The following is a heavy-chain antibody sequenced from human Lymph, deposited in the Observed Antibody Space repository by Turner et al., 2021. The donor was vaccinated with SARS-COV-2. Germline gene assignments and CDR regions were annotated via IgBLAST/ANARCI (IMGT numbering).Heavy chain of an antibody. Sequence: QVQLVQSGAEVKKPGASVKVSCKASGYTFTGYYMHWVRQAPGQGLEWMGWINPNSGGTNYAQKFQGRVTMTRDTSISTAYMVLSRLRSDDTAVYYCARDVERYNDFWSGYSGGYGLDVWGQGTTVTVSS. V-gene: IGHV1-2*02. CDR1: GYTFTGYY. CDR3: ARDVERYNDFWSGYSGGYGLDV. CDR2: INPNSGGT. J-gene: IGHJ6*02. D-gene: IGHD3-3*01.